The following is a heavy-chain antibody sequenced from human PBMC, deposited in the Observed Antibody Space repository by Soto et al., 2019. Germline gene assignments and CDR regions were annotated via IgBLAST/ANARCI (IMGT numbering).Heavy chain of an antibody. D-gene: IGHD4-17*01. J-gene: IGHJ4*02. Sequence: EVQLVESGGGLVKPGGSLRLSCAASGFTFSSYTMNWVRQAPGKGLEWVSSISSSSSYIYYADSVKGRFTISRDNAKNSLFLQMNSLRAEDTAVYYCARDWRGDYHFDYWGQGTLVTVSS. CDR3: ARDWRGDYHFDY. CDR2: ISSSSSYI. CDR1: GFTFSSYT. V-gene: IGHV3-21*01.